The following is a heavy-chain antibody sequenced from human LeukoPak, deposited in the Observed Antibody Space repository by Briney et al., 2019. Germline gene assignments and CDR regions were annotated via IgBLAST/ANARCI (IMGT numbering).Heavy chain of an antibody. Sequence: SETLSLTCTVSGGSISSSCYYWGWIRQPPGKGLEWIGTSYYNGSSYYNPSLKSRVTISVDTSKNQFSLKLSSVTAADTAVYYCARHSYYYDTSGYRSRGGFDYWGQGTLVTVSS. J-gene: IGHJ4*02. D-gene: IGHD3-22*01. V-gene: IGHV4-39*01. CDR1: GGSISSSCYY. CDR3: ARHSYYYDTSGYRSRGGFDY. CDR2: SYYNGSS.